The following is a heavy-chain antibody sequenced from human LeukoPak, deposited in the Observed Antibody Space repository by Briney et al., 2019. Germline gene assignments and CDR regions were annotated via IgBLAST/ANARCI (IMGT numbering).Heavy chain of an antibody. CDR3: ARIITEAPLWLSSFRVFDY. Sequence: EXMXWXXAYNGNTNYAQKLQGRVTMTTDTSTSTAYMELRSLRSDDTAVYYCARIITEAPLWLSSFRVFDYWGQGTLVTVSS. V-gene: IGHV1-18*01. D-gene: IGHD3-10*01. CDR2: XXAYNGNT. J-gene: IGHJ4*02.